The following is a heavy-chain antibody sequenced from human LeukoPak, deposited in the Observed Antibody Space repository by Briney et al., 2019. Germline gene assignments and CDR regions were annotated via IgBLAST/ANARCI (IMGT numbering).Heavy chain of an antibody. D-gene: IGHD3/OR15-3a*01. CDR1: GGSISSGSYY. Sequence: SETLSFTCTVSGGSISSGSYYWSWIRQPAGKGLEWIGRIYTSGSTNYNPSLKSRVTISVDTSKNQFSLKLSSVTAADTAVYYCARELDWGAVNDAFDIWGQGTMVTVSS. V-gene: IGHV4-61*02. J-gene: IGHJ3*02. CDR3: ARELDWGAVNDAFDI. CDR2: IYTSGST.